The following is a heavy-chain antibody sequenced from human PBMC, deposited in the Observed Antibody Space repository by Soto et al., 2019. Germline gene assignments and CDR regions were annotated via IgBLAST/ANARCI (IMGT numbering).Heavy chain of an antibody. CDR1: GYTFTSYG. CDR2: ISAYNGNT. D-gene: IGHD3-10*01. J-gene: IGHJ3*02. CDR3: ARSAVFGSGSYYRANDDFDI. V-gene: IGHV1-18*01. Sequence: APVKVSCKASGYTFTSYGISWVRQAPGQGLEWMGWISAYNGNTNYAQKLQGRVTMTTDTSTSTACMELRSLRSDDTAVYYCARSAVFGSGSYYRANDDFDIWGQGTMVTVSS.